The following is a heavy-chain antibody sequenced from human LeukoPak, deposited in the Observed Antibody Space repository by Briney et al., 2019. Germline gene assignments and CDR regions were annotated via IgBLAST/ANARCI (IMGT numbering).Heavy chain of an antibody. J-gene: IGHJ3*02. V-gene: IGHV4-4*07. CDR1: GGSISRYY. CDR2: IYTSGTT. Sequence: SETLSLTCTVSGGSISRYYWSWIRQPAGKGLEWIGHIYTSGTTNYNPSLKSRVTMSVDTSKNQFSLRVSPVTAADTAVYYCARKVSIDHINDAFDIWGQGTMVTVSS. D-gene: IGHD5/OR15-5a*01. CDR3: ARKVSIDHINDAFDI.